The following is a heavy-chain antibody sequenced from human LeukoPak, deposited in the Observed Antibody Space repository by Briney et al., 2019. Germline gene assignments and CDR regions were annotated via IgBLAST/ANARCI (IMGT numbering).Heavy chain of an antibody. CDR3: ARRGGSSWYNWFDP. Sequence: GGSLRLSCAASGFTFSSYEMNWVRQGPGKGLEWVSYISSSGTTKYYADSVKGRFTISRDNAKNSLYLQMNSLRAEDTAVYYCARRGGSSWYNWFDPWGQGTLVTVSS. CDR1: GFTFSSYE. CDR2: ISSSGTTK. D-gene: IGHD6-13*01. J-gene: IGHJ5*02. V-gene: IGHV3-48*03.